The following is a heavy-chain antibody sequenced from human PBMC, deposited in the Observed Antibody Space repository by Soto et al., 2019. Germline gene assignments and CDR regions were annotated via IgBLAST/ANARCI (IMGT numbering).Heavy chain of an antibody. D-gene: IGHD3-10*01. J-gene: IGHJ5*02. Sequence: SETLSLTCTVSGGSVSSYYWSWIRQPPGKGLEWIGYIYYSGSTNYNPSLKSRVTISVDTSKNQFSLKLSSVTAADTAVYYCARHLYGSGERFDPWGQGTLVTVSS. CDR1: GGSVSSYY. CDR2: IYYSGST. CDR3: ARHLYGSGERFDP. V-gene: IGHV4-59*02.